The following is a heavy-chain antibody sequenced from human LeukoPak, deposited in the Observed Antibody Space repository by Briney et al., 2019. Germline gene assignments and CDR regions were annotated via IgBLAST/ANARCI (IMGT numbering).Heavy chain of an antibody. V-gene: IGHV4-31*03. D-gene: IGHD6-13*01. CDR2: IYYSGST. CDR3: ARQSRYSSSWYYFDY. Sequence: PSETLSLTCTVSGGSISSGGYYWSWLRQHPGKGLEWIGYIYYSGSTYYNPSLKSRVTISVDTSKNQFSLKLSSVTAADTAVYYCARQSRYSSSWYYFDYWGQGTLVTVSS. J-gene: IGHJ4*02. CDR1: GGSISSGGYY.